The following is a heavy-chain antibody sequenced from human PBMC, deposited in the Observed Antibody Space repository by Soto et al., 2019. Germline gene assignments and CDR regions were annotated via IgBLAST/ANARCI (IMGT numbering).Heavy chain of an antibody. Sequence: ASVKVSCKASGYTFTGYYMHWVRQAPGQGLEWMGWINPNSGGTNYAQKFQGWVTMTRDTSISTAYMELSRLRSDDTAVYYCARVLRYCSSTSCHYYFDYWGQGTLVTVSS. CDR3: ARVLRYCSSTSCHYYFDY. J-gene: IGHJ4*02. D-gene: IGHD2-2*01. CDR2: INPNSGGT. CDR1: GYTFTGYY. V-gene: IGHV1-2*04.